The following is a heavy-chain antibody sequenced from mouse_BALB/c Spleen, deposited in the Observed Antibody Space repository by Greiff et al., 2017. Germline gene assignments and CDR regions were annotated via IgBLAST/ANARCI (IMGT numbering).Heavy chain of an antibody. V-gene: IGHV1-69*01. CDR1: GYTFTDYW. CDR3: ARGGVYYFDY. CDR2: IDTSDSYT. Sequence: VQLQQPGAELVMPGASVKMSCKASGYTFTDYWMHWVKQRPGQGLEWIGAIDTSDSYTSYNQKFKGKATLTVDESSSTAYMQLSSLTSEDSAVYYCARGGVYYFDYWGQGTTLTVSS. J-gene: IGHJ2*01.